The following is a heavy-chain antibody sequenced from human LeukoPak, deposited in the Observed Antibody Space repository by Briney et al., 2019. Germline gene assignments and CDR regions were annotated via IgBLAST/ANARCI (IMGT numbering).Heavy chain of an antibody. Sequence: PSETLSLTCAVYGGSFSDYYWSWIRQPPGKGLEWIGEINHSGSTNYNPSLKSRVTIPVDTSKNQFSLKLSSVTAADTAVYYCARGPQRRSGPTRFDYWGQGTLVTVSS. CDR3: ARGPQRRSGPTRFDY. V-gene: IGHV4-34*01. J-gene: IGHJ4*02. D-gene: IGHD6-19*01. CDR2: INHSGST. CDR1: GGSFSDYY.